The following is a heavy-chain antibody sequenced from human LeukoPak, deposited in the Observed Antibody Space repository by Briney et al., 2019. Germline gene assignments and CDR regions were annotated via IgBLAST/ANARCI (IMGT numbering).Heavy chain of an antibody. D-gene: IGHD3-9*01. J-gene: IGHJ6*03. CDR3: ARGIPFYDILTGYYSGYYYYYMDV. V-gene: IGHV1-8*03. Sequence: ASVKVSCKASGYTFTSYDINWVRQATGQGLEWMGWMNPNSGNTGYAQKFQGRVTITRNTSISTAYMELSSLRSEDTAVYYCARGIPFYDILTGYYSGYYYYYMDVWGKGTTVTVSS. CDR1: GYTFTSYD. CDR2: MNPNSGNT.